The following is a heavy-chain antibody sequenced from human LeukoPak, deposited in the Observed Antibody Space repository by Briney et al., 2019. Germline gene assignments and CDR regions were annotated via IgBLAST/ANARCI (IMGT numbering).Heavy chain of an antibody. CDR1: GGSISSYY. V-gene: IGHV4-59*08. CDR3: ARQGKGSSWYGGFGP. D-gene: IGHD6-13*01. CDR2: IYYSGST. Sequence: PSETLSLTCTVSGGSISSYYWSWIRQPPGKGLEWIGYIYYSGSTNYNPSLKSRVTISVDTSKNQFSLKLSSVTAADTAVYYCARQGKGSSWYGGFGPWGQGTLVTVSS. J-gene: IGHJ5*02.